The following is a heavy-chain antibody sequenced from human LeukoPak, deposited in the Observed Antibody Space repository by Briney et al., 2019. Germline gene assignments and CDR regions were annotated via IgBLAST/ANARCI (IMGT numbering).Heavy chain of an antibody. CDR2: ISSSGSTI. Sequence: PGGSLRLSCAASGFTFSDYYMSWIRQAPGKGLGWISYISSSGSTIYYADSVKGRFTISRDNARNSLYLQMNSLRAEDTAVYYCARERAIASLRPYYFDYWGQGTLVTVSS. V-gene: IGHV3-11*01. CDR1: GFTFSDYY. CDR3: ARERAIASLRPYYFDY. D-gene: IGHD6-6*01. J-gene: IGHJ4*02.